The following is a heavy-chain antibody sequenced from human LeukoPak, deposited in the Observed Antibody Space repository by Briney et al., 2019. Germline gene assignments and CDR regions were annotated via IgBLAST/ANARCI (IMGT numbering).Heavy chain of an antibody. CDR1: GGSFSGYY. CDR3: ARVYYDSSGYYYDFDY. Sequence: SETLSLTCAVYGGSFSGYYWGWIRQPPGKGLEWIGEINHSGSTNYNPSLKSRVTISVDTSKNQFSLKLSSVTAADTAVYYCARVYYDSSGYYYDFDYWGQGTLVTVSS. J-gene: IGHJ4*02. D-gene: IGHD3-22*01. V-gene: IGHV4-34*01. CDR2: INHSGST.